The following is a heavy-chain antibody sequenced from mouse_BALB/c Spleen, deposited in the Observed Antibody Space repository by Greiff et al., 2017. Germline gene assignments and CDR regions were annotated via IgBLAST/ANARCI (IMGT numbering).Heavy chain of an antibody. CDR3: ATYGFFDY. CDR2: ISYDGSN. Sequence: EVQLQQSGPGLVKPSQSLSLTCSVTGYSITSGYYWNWIRQFPGNKLEWMGYISYDGSNNYNPSLKNRISITRDTSKNQFFLKLNSVTTEDTATYYCATYGFFDYWGQGTTLTVSS. J-gene: IGHJ2*01. D-gene: IGHD1-1*01. V-gene: IGHV3-6*02. CDR1: GYSITSGYY.